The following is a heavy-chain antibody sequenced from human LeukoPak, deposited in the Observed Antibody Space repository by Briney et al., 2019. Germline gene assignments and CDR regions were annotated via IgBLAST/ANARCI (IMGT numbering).Heavy chain of an antibody. CDR3: ARDETRPYDSSGYYFD. J-gene: IGHJ4*02. D-gene: IGHD3-22*01. V-gene: IGHV4-59*12. CDR2: IYYSGST. Sequence: SETLSLTCSVSDDSITMYYWTWIRQPPGRGLEWIGYIYYSGSTNYNPSLKSRVTISVDTSKNQFSLKLSSVTAADTAVYYCARDETRPYDSSGYYFDWGQGTLVTVSS. CDR1: DDSITMYY.